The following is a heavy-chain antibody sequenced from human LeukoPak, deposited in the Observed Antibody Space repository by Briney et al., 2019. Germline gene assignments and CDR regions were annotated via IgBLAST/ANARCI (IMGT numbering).Heavy chain of an antibody. V-gene: IGHV4-59*01. J-gene: IGHJ4*02. Sequence: SETLSPTCTVSGGSISSYYWSWLRQPAGKGLGWSGYIHYSGSTNYNPSLKSRVTISVDTSKDQFSLKLSSVTAADTAVYYCAREGSGSPGYYFDYWGQGTLVTVSS. CDR2: IHYSGST. CDR1: GGSISSYY. CDR3: AREGSGSPGYYFDY. D-gene: IGHD1-26*01.